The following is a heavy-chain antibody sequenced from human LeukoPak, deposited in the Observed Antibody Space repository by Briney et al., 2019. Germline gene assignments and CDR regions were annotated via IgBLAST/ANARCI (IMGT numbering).Heavy chain of an antibody. J-gene: IGHJ4*02. Sequence: GGSLRLSCATSGFTFSMSSVHWVRLAPGKGLEWLAGISFDGANKFSGDSVKGRFSISRDNSKNTLYLQMNSLRLDDTAVYFCARGRAGIAAAGFDYWGQGTLVTVSS. CDR2: ISFDGANK. V-gene: IGHV3-30*04. D-gene: IGHD6-13*01. CDR1: GFTFSMSS. CDR3: ARGRAGIAAAGFDY.